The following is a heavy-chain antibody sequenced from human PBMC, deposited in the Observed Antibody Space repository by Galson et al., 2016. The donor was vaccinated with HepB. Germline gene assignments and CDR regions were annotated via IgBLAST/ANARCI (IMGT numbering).Heavy chain of an antibody. Sequence: SLRLSCAASNFSLNDYGLHWVRQAPGKGLEWVANIWYDGTKKYYAESVKGRFFISRDTPKNELYLEMNSLRVDDTGIYYCARDFDAVVNPNYYYYGMDVWGRGTAVTVS. D-gene: IGHD4-23*01. CDR3: ARDFDAVVNPNYYYYGMDV. CDR1: NFSLNDYG. V-gene: IGHV3-33*01. J-gene: IGHJ6*02. CDR2: IWYDGTKK.